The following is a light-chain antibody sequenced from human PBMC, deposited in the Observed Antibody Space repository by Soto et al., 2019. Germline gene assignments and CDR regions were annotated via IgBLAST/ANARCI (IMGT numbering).Light chain of an antibody. V-gene: IGKV1-39*01. J-gene: IGKJ4*01. CDR2: GAY. Sequence: IQMTQSPSSLSASVGGRVTITCRASQSISNCLNWYQQKPGRAPEILIYGAYSLQSGVPSRFSGSGSGTDFTLTISSLKPEDSEAYYCQQSHSSPLTFGGGTKVDIK. CDR3: QQSHSSPLT. CDR1: QSISNC.